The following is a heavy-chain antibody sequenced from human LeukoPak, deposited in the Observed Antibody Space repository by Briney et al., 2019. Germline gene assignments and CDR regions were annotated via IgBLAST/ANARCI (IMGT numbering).Heavy chain of an antibody. CDR2: IWYDGSNK. CDR1: GLTFSSYG. CDR3: ARRSRNGYGGNHFDY. Sequence: PGGSLRLSCAASGLTFSSYGMHWVRQAPGKGLEWVAVIWYDGSNKYYADSVKGRFTISRDNSKNTLYLQMNSLRAEDTAVYYCARRSRNGYGGNHFDYWGQGTLVTVSS. D-gene: IGHD4-23*01. V-gene: IGHV3-33*01. J-gene: IGHJ4*02.